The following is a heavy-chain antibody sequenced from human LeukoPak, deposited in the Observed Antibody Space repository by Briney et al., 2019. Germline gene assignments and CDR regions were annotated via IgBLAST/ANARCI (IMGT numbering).Heavy chain of an antibody. Sequence: SETLSPTCTVSGGSISSRDYYWAWIRQPPGKGLEWIGSIYYSGSTYYNPSLHSRLTMSVDFSENHISLKLTSVTAADTAVYYCARECGPFRLLDYSGQGTLVTVSS. CDR2: IYYSGST. V-gene: IGHV4-39*07. D-gene: IGHD2/OR15-2a*01. CDR3: ARECGPFRLLDY. J-gene: IGHJ4*02. CDR1: GGSISSRDYY.